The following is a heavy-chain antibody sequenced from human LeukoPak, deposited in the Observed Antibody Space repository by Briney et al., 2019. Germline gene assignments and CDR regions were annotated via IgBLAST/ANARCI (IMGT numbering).Heavy chain of an antibody. D-gene: IGHD2-15*01. CDR1: GYTFTGYY. CDR2: INPNRGGT. V-gene: IGHV1-2*02. J-gene: IGHJ4*02. CDR3: ASSPPRVVLLDY. Sequence: ASVKVSCKASGYTFTGYYMHWVRQAPGQGLEWMEWINPNRGGTNYEQKFQGRVPMTRDTSISTAYMELSRLRSDDTAVYYCASSPPRVVLLDYWGQGTLVTVSS.